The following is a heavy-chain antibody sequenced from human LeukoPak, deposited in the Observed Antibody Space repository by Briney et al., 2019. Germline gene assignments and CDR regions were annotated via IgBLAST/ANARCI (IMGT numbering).Heavy chain of an antibody. CDR1: GGSFSGYY. CDR3: ARDPHDSSGYYSVVYFDF. J-gene: IGHJ4*02. D-gene: IGHD3-22*01. CDR2: INHSGIT. Sequence: PSETLSLTCAVYGGSFSGYYWTWIRQPPGKGLEWIGEINHSGITNYNPSLRSRVTMSVDTSKNQFSLKLSSVTAADTAVYYCARDPHDSSGYYSVVYFDFWGQGTLVTVSS. V-gene: IGHV4-34*01.